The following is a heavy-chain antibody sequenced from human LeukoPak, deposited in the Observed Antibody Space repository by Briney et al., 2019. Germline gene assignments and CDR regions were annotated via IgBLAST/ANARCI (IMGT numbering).Heavy chain of an antibody. Sequence: GASVKVSCKASGYTFIDYHIHWIRQAPGQGLEWMGDINTNSGATRYAQSFQGRVALSRDTSVSTAYMELSGLRSDDTAVYYCARGPSHGGFDIWGQGTMVTVSS. J-gene: IGHJ3*02. V-gene: IGHV1-2*02. CDR3: ARGPSHGGFDI. CDR1: GYTFIDYH. D-gene: IGHD4-23*01. CDR2: INTNSGAT.